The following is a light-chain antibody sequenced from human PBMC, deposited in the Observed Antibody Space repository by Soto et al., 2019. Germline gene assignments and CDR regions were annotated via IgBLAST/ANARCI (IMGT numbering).Light chain of an antibody. J-gene: IGKJ4*01. CDR1: QSVSSSY. Sequence: EIVLTQSPGTLSLSPGARATLSCRASQSVSSSYLAWYQQKHGQAPRLLIYGASSRATGIPDRFSGSGSGTDFTLTISRLEPEDFAVYYCQQYGSSPRTFGGGTKVEIK. CDR2: GAS. CDR3: QQYGSSPRT. V-gene: IGKV3-20*01.